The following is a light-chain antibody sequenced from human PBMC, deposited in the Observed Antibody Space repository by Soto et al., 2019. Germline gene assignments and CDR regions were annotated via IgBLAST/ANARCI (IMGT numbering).Light chain of an antibody. CDR3: QQYSTSWT. J-gene: IGKJ1*01. CDR2: DAS. CDR1: ESISSW. V-gene: IGKV1-5*01. Sequence: IQMTQSPSTLFVSVGDRVTITCRASESISSWLAWYQQKPGRAPNLLISDASNLKSGVPSRFSGSGSGTEFTLTISSLQPDDFATYYCQQYSTSWTFGHGTKVEIK.